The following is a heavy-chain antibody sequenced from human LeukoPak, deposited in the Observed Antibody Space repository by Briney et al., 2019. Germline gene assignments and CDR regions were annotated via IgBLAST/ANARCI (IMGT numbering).Heavy chain of an antibody. Sequence: PSETLSLTCTVSGGSISSSNYYWGWIRQPPGKGLEWIGSIYYSGSTYYNPSLKSRVTISVDTSKNQFFLKLSSVTAADTAVYYCARDLDWFDPWGQGTLVTVSS. V-gene: IGHV4-39*02. J-gene: IGHJ5*02. CDR2: IYYSGST. CDR3: ARDLDWFDP. CDR1: GGSISSSNYY.